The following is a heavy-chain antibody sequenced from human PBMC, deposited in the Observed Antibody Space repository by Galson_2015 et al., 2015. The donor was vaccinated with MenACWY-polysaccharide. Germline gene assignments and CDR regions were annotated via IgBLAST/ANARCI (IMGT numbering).Heavy chain of an antibody. V-gene: IGHV3-66*02. CDR3: ARVMWEYCSGGSCLA. J-gene: IGHJ4*02. D-gene: IGHD2-15*01. CDR1: GFTVSSNH. CDR2: IYSGSST. Sequence: SLRLSCAASGFTVSSNHMSWVRPAPGTGLEWVSVIYSGSSTYYADSVKGRFTISRDNSKSTLYLQMNSLRPEDTAVYYCARVMWEYCSGGSCLAWGQGTLVTVSS.